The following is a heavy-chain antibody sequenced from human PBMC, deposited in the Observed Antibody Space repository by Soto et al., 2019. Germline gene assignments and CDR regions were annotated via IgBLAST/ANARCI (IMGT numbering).Heavy chain of an antibody. Sequence: QLQLQESGPGLVKPSETLSLTCTVSGGSISTSNYYWGWIRQPPGQGLEWIGSIYFLGKTYYNPSLQSRVTISVDTSKNQFSLNLRSVTAADTAVYYCARNSNTAMVTIDWGQGTLVTVSS. D-gene: IGHD5-18*01. J-gene: IGHJ4*02. V-gene: IGHV4-39*01. CDR1: GGSISTSNYY. CDR3: ARNSNTAMVTID. CDR2: IYFLGKT.